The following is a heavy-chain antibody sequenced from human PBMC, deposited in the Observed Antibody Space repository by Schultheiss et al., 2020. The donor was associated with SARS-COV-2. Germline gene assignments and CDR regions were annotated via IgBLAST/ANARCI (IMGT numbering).Heavy chain of an antibody. CDR1: GGTFSSYA. CDR3: ARGVAAVGYYGMDV. D-gene: IGHD6-25*01. Sequence: SVKVSCKASGGTFSSYAISWVRQAPGQGLEWMGGFDPEDGETIYAQKFQGRVTMTEDTSTDTVFMELSSLRSEDTAVYYCARGVAAVGYYGMDVWGQGTTVTVSS. CDR2: FDPEDGET. J-gene: IGHJ6*02. V-gene: IGHV1-69*10.